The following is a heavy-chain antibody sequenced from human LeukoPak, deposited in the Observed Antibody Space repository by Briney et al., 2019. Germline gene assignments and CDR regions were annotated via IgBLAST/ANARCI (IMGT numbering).Heavy chain of an antibody. J-gene: IGHJ4*02. CDR1: GGTFSSYA. Sequence: ASVKVSCKASGGTFSSYAISWVRQAPGQGLEWMGRIIPILGIANYAQKFQGRVTITADKSTSTAYMELSSLRSEDTAVYYCARDGVGSGSYHPFDYWGQGTLVTVSS. V-gene: IGHV1-69*04. D-gene: IGHD3-10*01. CDR3: ARDGVGSGSYHPFDY. CDR2: IIPILGIA.